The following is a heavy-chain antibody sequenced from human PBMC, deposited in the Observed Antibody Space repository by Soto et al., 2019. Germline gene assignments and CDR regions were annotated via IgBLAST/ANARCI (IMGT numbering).Heavy chain of an antibody. CDR1: GGFAFSCYG. CDR2: ISYDGSQR. CDR3: AKDRVSIDYYYYGMDA. J-gene: IGHJ6*02. V-gene: IGHV3-30*18. D-gene: IGHD3-3*02. Sequence: QVQLVESGGGVLQPGRSMTLSCAASGGFAFSCYGMHWVRQAPGKGLQWVAVISYDGSQRHYADSVKGRFTISRDTSTNTRHLLMNSLRAEDTAVYYCAKDRVSIDYYYYGMDAWGHGTTVTVSS.